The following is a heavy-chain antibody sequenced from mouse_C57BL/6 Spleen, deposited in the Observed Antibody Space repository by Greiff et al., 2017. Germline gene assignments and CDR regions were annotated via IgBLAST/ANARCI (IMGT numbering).Heavy chain of an antibody. Sequence: QVQLQQSGPELVKPGASVKLSCKASGYTFTSYDINWVKQRPGKGLEWVGWIYPRDGSTKYNEKLKGQATLTVDTSSSTAYMELHSLTSEDSAVYFCAGIYYYGSWYFDVWGTGTTVTVSS. CDR3: AGIYYYGSWYFDV. CDR1: GYTFTSYD. CDR2: IYPRDGST. J-gene: IGHJ1*03. V-gene: IGHV1-85*01. D-gene: IGHD1-1*01.